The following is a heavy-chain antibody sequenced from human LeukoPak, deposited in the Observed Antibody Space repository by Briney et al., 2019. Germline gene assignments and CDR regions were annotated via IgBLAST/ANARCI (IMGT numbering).Heavy chain of an antibody. CDR1: GFTFSSYW. V-gene: IGHV3-7*01. J-gene: IGHJ4*02. CDR2: IKQDGSEK. Sequence: PGGSLRLSCAASGFTFSSYWMSWVRQAPGKGLEWVANIKQDGSEKYYVDSVKGRLTISRDNAKNSMYLQMNSLRAEDTAVYYCARDLGYSYGYHFDYWGQGTLVTVSS. D-gene: IGHD5-18*01. CDR3: ARDLGYSYGYHFDY.